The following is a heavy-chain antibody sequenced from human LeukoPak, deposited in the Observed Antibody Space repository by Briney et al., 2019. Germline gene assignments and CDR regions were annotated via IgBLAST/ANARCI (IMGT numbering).Heavy chain of an antibody. CDR3: AREEGAAGTEEDY. V-gene: IGHV1-69*04. CDR2: IIPILGIA. Sequence: PGASVKVSCKASGYTFTSYAISWVRQAPGQGLEWMGRIIPILGIANYAQKFQGRVTITADKSTSTAYMELSSLRSEDTAVYYCAREEGAAGTEEDYWGQGTLVTVSS. D-gene: IGHD6-13*01. CDR1: GYTFTSYA. J-gene: IGHJ4*02.